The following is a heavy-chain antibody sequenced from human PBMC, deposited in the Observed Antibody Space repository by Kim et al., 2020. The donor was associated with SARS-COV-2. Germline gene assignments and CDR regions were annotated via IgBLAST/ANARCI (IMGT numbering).Heavy chain of an antibody. CDR1: GFTFSNHG. Sequence: GGSLRLSCAASGFTFSNHGMNWVRQAPGKGLEWVSIVDAGGGVTYYADSVKGRFTISRDNSKKTLYLQINTLRVEDTAVYYCARSLYAASTRSLDSWGQGNLVTVSS. CDR2: VDAGGGVT. D-gene: IGHD2-8*01. V-gene: IGHV3-23*01. J-gene: IGHJ4*02. CDR3: ARSLYAASTRSLDS.